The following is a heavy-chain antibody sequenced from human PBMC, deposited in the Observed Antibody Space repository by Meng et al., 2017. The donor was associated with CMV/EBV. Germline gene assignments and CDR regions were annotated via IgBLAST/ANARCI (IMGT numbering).Heavy chain of an antibody. Sequence: SVKVSCKASGGTFSSYAISWVRQAPGQGLEWMGGIIPIFGTANYAQKFQGRVTITPDESTSTAYMELSSLRSEDTAVYYCARVEMATSIRDHYGMDVWGQGTTVTVSS. CDR2: IIPIFGTA. J-gene: IGHJ6*02. V-gene: IGHV1-69*13. CDR1: GGTFSSYA. CDR3: ARVEMATSIRDHYGMDV. D-gene: IGHD5-24*01.